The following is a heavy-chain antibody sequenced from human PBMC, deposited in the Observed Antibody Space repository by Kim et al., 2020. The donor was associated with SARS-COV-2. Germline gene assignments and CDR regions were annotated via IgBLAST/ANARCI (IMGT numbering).Heavy chain of an antibody. D-gene: IGHD6-13*01. Sequence: GGSLRLSCAASGFTFSSYDMNWVRQAPGKGLEWVSYISSSGSTIYYAASVRGRFTISRDNAKNSLYLQMSSLRAEDTAVYYCARGMAAAGTYYYYGMGAWGQGAPGTASS. CDR1: GFTFSSYD. CDR2: ISSSGSTI. V-gene: IGHV3-48*03. CDR3: ARGMAAAGTYYYYGMGA. J-gene: IGHJ6*02.